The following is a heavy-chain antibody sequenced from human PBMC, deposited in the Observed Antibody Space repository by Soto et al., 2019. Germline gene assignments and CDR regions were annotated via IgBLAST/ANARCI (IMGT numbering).Heavy chain of an antibody. V-gene: IGHV4-30-2*01. CDR2: IYHSGST. CDR3: VRETTGKYNWFDP. CDR1: GGSISSGGYS. J-gene: IGHJ5*02. D-gene: IGHD4-4*01. Sequence: QLQLQESGSGLVKPSQTLSLTCAVSGGSISSGGYSWNWIRQPPGKGLEWIGYIYHSGSTYYNPSLKSRVTMSVDRSKNQFSLKLSSVTAADTAAYYCVRETTGKYNWFDPWGQGTLVTVSS.